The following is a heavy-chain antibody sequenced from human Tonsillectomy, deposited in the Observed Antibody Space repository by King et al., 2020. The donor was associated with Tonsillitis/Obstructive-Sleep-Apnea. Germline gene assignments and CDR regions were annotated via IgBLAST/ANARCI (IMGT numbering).Heavy chain of an antibody. CDR2: INHSGST. V-gene: IGHV4-34*01. J-gene: IGHJ6*02. D-gene: IGHD3-10*01. Sequence: QVQLQQWGAGLLKPSETLSLTCAVYGGSFSGYYWSWIRQPPGKGLEWIGEINHSGSTNYNPSLKSRVTISVDTSKNQFSLKLSSVTAADTAVYYCARGRGVYYGAGSYSIYYYYGLDVWGQGTTVTVSS. CDR1: GGSFSGYY. CDR3: ARGRGVYYGAGSYSIYYYYGLDV.